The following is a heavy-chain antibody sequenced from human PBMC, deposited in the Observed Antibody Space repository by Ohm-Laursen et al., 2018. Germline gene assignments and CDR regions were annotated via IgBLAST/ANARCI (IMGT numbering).Heavy chain of an antibody. CDR1: GYTLTELS. J-gene: IGHJ2*01. CDR3: ARGRRETTAQHWYFDL. CDR2: FDPEDGEA. Sequence: SVKVSCKVSGYTLTELSMHWVRQAPGKGLEWMGGFDPEDGEAIYAQKFQGRVTMTEDTSTDTAYMELSSLRAEDTALYYCARGRRETTAQHWYFDLWGRGTLVAVSS. D-gene: IGHD4-17*01. V-gene: IGHV1-24*01.